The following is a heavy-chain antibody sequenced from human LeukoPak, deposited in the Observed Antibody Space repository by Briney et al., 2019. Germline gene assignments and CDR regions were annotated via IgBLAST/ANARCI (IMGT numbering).Heavy chain of an antibody. CDR3: ARVGWELAYFDY. Sequence: SSSCSYISYADSVKGRFTISRDNAKNSLYLQMNSLTAEDTAVYYCARVGWELAYFDYWGQGTLVTVSS. CDR2: SSSCSYI. V-gene: IGHV3-21*01. D-gene: IGHD1-26*01. J-gene: IGHJ4*02.